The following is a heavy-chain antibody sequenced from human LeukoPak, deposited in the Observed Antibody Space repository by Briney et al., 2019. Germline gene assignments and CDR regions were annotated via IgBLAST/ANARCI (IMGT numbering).Heavy chain of an antibody. V-gene: IGHV3-66*01. Sequence: GGSLRLSCAASGFTVSSNYMSWVRQAPGKGLGWVSVIYSGGSTYYADSVKGRFTISRDNSKNTLYLQMNSLRAEDTAVYYCASLYGGNAPFDYWGQGTLVTVSS. CDR2: IYSGGST. CDR3: ASLYGGNAPFDY. CDR1: GFTVSSNY. D-gene: IGHD4-23*01. J-gene: IGHJ4*02.